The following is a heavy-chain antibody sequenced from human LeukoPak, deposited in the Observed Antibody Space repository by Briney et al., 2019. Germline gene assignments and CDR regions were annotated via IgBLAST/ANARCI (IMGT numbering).Heavy chain of an antibody. J-gene: IGHJ4*02. CDR1: ELTLSNYC. CDR3: ARDGDCSGGGCYSALDY. V-gene: IGHV3-30*04. Sequence: GGSLRLSCAASELTLSNYCMTWVRQAPGKGLEWVAVISYDGSNKYYADSVKGRFTISRDNSKNMLYLQMNSLRAEDTAVYYCARDGDCSGGGCYSALDYWGQGTLVTVSS. D-gene: IGHD2-15*01. CDR2: ISYDGSNK.